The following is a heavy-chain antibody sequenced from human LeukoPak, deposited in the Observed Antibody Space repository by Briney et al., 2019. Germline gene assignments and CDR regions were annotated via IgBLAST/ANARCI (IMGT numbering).Heavy chain of an antibody. D-gene: IGHD6-19*01. J-gene: IGHJ3*02. CDR2: IGGRGGGT. CDR3: AKDSGSLSIAVAGTRRRQLPVGRGWDAFDI. V-gene: IGHV3-23*01. CDR1: GFTFSSYA. Sequence: GGSLRLSFAASGFTFSSYAMSWVRQAPGKGLEWGSAIGGRGGGTYYADSVKGRFTISRDNSKNTLYLQMNSLRAEDTAVYYCAKDSGSLSIAVAGTRRRQLPVGRGWDAFDIWGQETMVTVSS.